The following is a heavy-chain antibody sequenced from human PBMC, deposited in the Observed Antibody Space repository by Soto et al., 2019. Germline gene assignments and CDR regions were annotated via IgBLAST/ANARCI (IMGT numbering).Heavy chain of an antibody. V-gene: IGHV1-69*12. CDR3: ARGDATKIVVTTYYGLDV. CDR2: IIPIFGTP. D-gene: IGHD3-22*01. J-gene: IGHJ6*02. Sequence: HVQVVQSGAEVKKLGSSVKVSCKASGGSFSNYGFSWVRQAPGQGLEWMGGIIPIFGTPHYAQKFRDRVTITADDSTSTVYMEVSSLTSEDTAVYYCARGDATKIVVTTYYGLDVWGQGTTVTVSS. CDR1: GGSFSNYG.